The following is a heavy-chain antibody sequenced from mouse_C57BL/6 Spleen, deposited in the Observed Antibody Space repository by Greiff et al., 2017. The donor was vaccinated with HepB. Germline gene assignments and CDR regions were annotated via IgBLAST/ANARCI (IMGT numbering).Heavy chain of an antibody. CDR1: GFTFSDYG. CDR2: ISSGSSTI. J-gene: IGHJ4*01. D-gene: IGHD1-1*01. V-gene: IGHV5-17*01. Sequence: EVKLVESGGGLVKPGGSLKLSCAASGFTFSDYGMHWVRQAPEKGLEWVAYISSGSSTIYYADTVKGRFTISRDNAKNTLFLQMTSLRSEDTAMYYCARPRYYGSNAMDYWGQGTSVTVSS. CDR3: ARPRYYGSNAMDY.